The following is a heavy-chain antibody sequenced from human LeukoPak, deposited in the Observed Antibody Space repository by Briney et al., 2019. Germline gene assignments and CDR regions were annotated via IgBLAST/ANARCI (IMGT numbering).Heavy chain of an antibody. CDR2: IYPGDSDT. CDR3: ARQYTGYDY. V-gene: IGHV5-51*01. CDR1: GFRFSSYW. Sequence: GESLKISCKGSGFRFSSYWIAWVRQMPGKGLEWMGVIYPGDSDTRYSPSFQGQVTFSADKSIGTAYLQWSSLKASDTAMYYCARQYTGYDYWGQGTLVTVSS. D-gene: IGHD5-12*01. J-gene: IGHJ4*02.